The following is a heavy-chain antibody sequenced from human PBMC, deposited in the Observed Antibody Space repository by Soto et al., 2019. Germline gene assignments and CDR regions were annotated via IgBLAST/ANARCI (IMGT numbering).Heavy chain of an antibody. CDR1: GFTVSSNY. D-gene: IGHD6-19*01. CDR3: ARDGYSSGWTYFDY. Sequence: EVQLVESGGGLIQPGGSLRLSCAASGFTVSSNYMSWVRQAPGKGLEWVSVIYSGGSTYYADSVKGRFTISRDNSKNTLYLQMNSLRAEDTAVYYCARDGYSSGWTYFDYWGQGTLVTVSS. V-gene: IGHV3-53*01. CDR2: IYSGGST. J-gene: IGHJ4*02.